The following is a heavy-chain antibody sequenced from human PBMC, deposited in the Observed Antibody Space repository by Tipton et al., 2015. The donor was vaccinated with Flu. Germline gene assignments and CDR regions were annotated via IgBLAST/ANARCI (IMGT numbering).Heavy chain of an antibody. V-gene: IGHV4-61*01. Sequence: TLSLTCTVSGGSVSSGSYYWSWIRQPPGKGLEWIGYIYYSGSTNYNPSLKSRVTISVDTSKNQFSLKLSSVTAADTAVYYCARAVELELQDYYYYYMDVWGKGTTVTVSS. CDR1: GGSVSSGSYY. CDR2: IYYSGST. CDR3: ARAVELELQDYYYYYMDV. J-gene: IGHJ6*03. D-gene: IGHD1-7*01.